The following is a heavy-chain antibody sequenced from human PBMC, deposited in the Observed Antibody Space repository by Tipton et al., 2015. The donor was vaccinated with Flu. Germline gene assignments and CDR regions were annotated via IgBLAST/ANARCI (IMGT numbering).Heavy chain of an antibody. CDR1: GGSVSSSDFY. CDR2: IFHSGTT. Sequence: TLSLTCTVSGGSVSSSDFYWGWVRQPPGKGPEWIGSIFHSGTTYYDLSLQSRVTISLDTSKNQFSLKMKSVTVADTAVYYCASGNFYDSSEYFAFWGQGILVTVSS. D-gene: IGHD3-22*01. V-gene: IGHV4-39*07. CDR3: ASGNFYDSSEYFAF. J-gene: IGHJ4*02.